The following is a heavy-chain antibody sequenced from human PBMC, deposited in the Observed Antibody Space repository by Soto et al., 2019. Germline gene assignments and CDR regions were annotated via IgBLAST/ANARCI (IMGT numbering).Heavy chain of an antibody. Sequence: QVQLVESGGGVVQPGRSLRLSCAASGFTISRYGMHWVRQAPGKGLEWVAVISYDGSNKHYADSVKGRFTISRHNSKNTLYLQMTSLKAEDTAVYYWAPTVTWIQRWSLDYWGQGTLVTVSS. V-gene: IGHV3-30*03. CDR3: APTVTWIQRWSLDY. CDR1: GFTISRYG. J-gene: IGHJ4*02. D-gene: IGHD5-18*01. CDR2: ISYDGSNK.